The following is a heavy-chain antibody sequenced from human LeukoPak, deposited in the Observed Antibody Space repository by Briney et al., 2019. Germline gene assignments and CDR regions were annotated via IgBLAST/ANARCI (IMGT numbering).Heavy chain of an antibody. V-gene: IGHV4-39*01. D-gene: IGHD2-2*02. CDR3: ARGCSSTSCYIGSIDY. Sequence: PSETLSHTCTVSGGSISSSSYYWGWIRQPPGKGLEWIGSIYYSGSTYYNPSLKSRVTISVDTSKNQFSLKLSSVTAADTAVYYCARGCSSTSCYIGSIDYWGQGTLVTVSS. CDR1: GGSISSSSYY. CDR2: IYYSGST. J-gene: IGHJ4*02.